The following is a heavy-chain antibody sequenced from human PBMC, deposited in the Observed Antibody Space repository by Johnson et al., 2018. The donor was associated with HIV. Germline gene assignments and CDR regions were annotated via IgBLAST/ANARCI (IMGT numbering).Heavy chain of an antibody. CDR3: ARELRGLGAFDI. D-gene: IGHD4-23*01. CDR2: LFSGGTT. V-gene: IGHV3-66*01. J-gene: IGHJ3*02. CDR1: GFSFSSYY. Sequence: VQLVESGGGVVQPGGSLRLSCAASGFSFSSYYMSWVRQAPGKGLEWVSVLFSGGTTYYADSVRGRFTISRDNSKNTLFLQMNSLRAKDTAVYYCARELRGLGAFDIWGQGTMVTVSS.